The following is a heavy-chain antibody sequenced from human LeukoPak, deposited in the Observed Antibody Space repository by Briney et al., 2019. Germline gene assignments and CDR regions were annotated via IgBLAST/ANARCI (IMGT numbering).Heavy chain of an antibody. J-gene: IGHJ4*02. CDR3: ARATLYCSSTSCLPDY. V-gene: IGHV3-13*01. D-gene: IGHD2-2*01. Sequence: GGSLRLSCAASGFTFSSYDMHWVRQAPGKGLEWVSAIGTAGDTYYPGSVKGRFTISRENAKNSLYLQMNSLRAGDTAVYYCARATLYCSSTSCLPDYWGQGTLVTVSS. CDR2: IGTAGDT. CDR1: GFTFSSYD.